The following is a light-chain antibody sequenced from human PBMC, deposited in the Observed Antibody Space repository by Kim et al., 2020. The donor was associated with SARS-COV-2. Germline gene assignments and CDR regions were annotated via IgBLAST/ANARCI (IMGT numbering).Light chain of an antibody. CDR3: SSYRHSDTYV. Sequence: QSALTQPASVSGSPGQSITISCTGTSSDVGSYNYVAWYQQHPGKAPKLIIFDVSNRPSGISTRFSGSKSGNTASLTISGLQSEDEADFYCSSYRHSDTYVFGTGTKFTVL. J-gene: IGLJ1*01. CDR1: SSDVGSYNY. V-gene: IGLV2-14*03. CDR2: DVS.